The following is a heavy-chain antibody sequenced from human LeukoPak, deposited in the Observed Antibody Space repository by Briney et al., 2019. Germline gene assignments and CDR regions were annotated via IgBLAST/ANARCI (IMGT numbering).Heavy chain of an antibody. D-gene: IGHD1-26*01. V-gene: IGHV3-30*03. CDR1: GFTFCSYG. Sequence: GGSLRLSCAASGFTFCSYGMHWVRQAPGKGLEWVAVISYDGSNKYYADSVKGRFTISRDNSKNTLYLQMNSLRAEDTAVYYCARDGSWWELHSYYFDYWGQGTLVTVSS. CDR3: ARDGSWWELHSYYFDY. J-gene: IGHJ4*02. CDR2: ISYDGSNK.